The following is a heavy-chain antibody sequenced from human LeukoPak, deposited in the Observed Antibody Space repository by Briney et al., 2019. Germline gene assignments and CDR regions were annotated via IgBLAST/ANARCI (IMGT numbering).Heavy chain of an antibody. CDR2: TSGSGDGT. D-gene: IGHD2-2*01. CDR3: ARLVQDYYYYMDV. CDR1: GFTLNTYA. Sequence: GGSLRLSCTTSGFTLNTYAMSWVRQAPGKGLEWVSYTSGSGDGTFYADSVKGRFTISRDNAKNSLYLQMNSLRAEDTAVYYCARLVQDYYYYMDVWGKGTTVTVSS. V-gene: IGHV3-21*01. J-gene: IGHJ6*03.